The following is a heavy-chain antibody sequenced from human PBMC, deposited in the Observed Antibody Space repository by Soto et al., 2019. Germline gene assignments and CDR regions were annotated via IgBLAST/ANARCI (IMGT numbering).Heavy chain of an antibody. Sequence: QVQLVESGGGVVQPGRSLRLSCAASEFTFSRHGMHWVRQAPGKGLQWVGVIWSDGSNEVYADSVKGRFIISRDNSKNILYLQMNSLRAEDTAVYYCARERTFGDNKHNDMDDGGTGITVTVSS. CDR1: EFTFSRHG. D-gene: IGHD3-10*01. J-gene: IGHJ6*03. CDR2: IWSDGSNE. V-gene: IGHV3-33*01. CDR3: ARERTFGDNKHNDMDD.